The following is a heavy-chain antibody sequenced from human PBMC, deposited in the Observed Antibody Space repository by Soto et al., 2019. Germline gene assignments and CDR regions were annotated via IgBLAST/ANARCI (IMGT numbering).Heavy chain of an antibody. Sequence: EVQLVESGGGLVQPGGSLRLSCAASGFSLSDHCMDWVRQTPGKGLEWVGRSKNKADSYTTEYAASVKGRFTISRDTSKNALFMQMNSLKTEDTAVYYCTVWGSGDDFGAAWGQGILVTVSS. V-gene: IGHV3-72*01. J-gene: IGHJ4*02. CDR2: SKNKADSYTT. CDR1: GFSLSDHC. D-gene: IGHD3-10*01. CDR3: TVWGSGDDFGAA.